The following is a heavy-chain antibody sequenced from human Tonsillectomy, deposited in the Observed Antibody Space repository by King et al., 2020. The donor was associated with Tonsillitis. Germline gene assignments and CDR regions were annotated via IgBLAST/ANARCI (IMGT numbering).Heavy chain of an antibody. CDR1: GFIFSNYA. CDR3: AKDAPSSYVIFGAFDM. CDR2: ISGNGDST. J-gene: IGHJ3*02. V-gene: IGHV3-23*04. Sequence: VQLVESGGGLVQPGGSLRLSCAASGFIFSNYAMSWVRQAPGKGLEWVSVISGNGDSTYYADSVKGRFTISRDNSKNTLYVQMRSLRAEDTAVYYCAKDAPSSYVIFGAFDMWGQGTMVTVS. D-gene: IGHD3-9*01.